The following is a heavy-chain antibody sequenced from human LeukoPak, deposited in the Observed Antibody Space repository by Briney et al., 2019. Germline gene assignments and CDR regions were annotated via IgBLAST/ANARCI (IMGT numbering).Heavy chain of an antibody. D-gene: IGHD6-13*01. Sequence: GGSLRLSCAASEFTFSSYAMTWVRQAPGKGLEWVSAISGRGVYAYYADSVKGRFSISRDNSKNTLYLQMNSLRAEDTALYYCAKGGKTAGQQLVDLWGQGTLVTVSS. V-gene: IGHV3-23*01. CDR2: ISGRGVYA. CDR3: AKGGKTAGQQLVDL. J-gene: IGHJ4*02. CDR1: EFTFSSYA.